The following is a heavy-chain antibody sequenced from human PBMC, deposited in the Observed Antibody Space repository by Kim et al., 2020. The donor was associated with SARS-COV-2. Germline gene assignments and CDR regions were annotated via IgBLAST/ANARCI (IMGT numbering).Heavy chain of an antibody. D-gene: IGHD3-22*01. CDR2: INHSGST. CDR1: GGSFSGYY. CDR3: ARGLSSGYYYGALRGFDY. Sequence: SETLSLTCAVYGGSFSGYYWSWIRQPPGKGLEWIGEINHSGSTNYNPSLKSRVTISVDTSKNQFSLKLSSVTAADTAVYYCARGLSSGYYYGALRGFDYWGQGTLVTVSS. V-gene: IGHV4-34*01. J-gene: IGHJ4*02.